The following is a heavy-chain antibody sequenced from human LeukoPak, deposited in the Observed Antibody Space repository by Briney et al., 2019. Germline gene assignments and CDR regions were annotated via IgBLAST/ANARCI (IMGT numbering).Heavy chain of an antibody. CDR3: ARHNPKSLGNFDY. CDR2: ISYSGNT. J-gene: IGHJ4*02. Sequence: SETLSLTCTVSGDSVSSDYWSWIRQPPGKGLEWIAYISYSGNTNYNPSLKSRVTISVDTSRNQVSLKLKSVTAADTAVFYCARHNPKSLGNFDYWGQGTLVTVSS. D-gene: IGHD1-14*01. CDR1: GDSVSSDY. V-gene: IGHV4-59*08.